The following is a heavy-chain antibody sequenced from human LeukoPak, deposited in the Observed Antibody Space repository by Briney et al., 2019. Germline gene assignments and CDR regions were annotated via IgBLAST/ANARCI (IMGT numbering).Heavy chain of an antibody. CDR3: TARRQDGW. J-gene: IGHJ4*02. CDR2: IKSKSDGGTI. D-gene: IGHD2-15*01. Sequence: AGGSLRLSCVGSGFTFSDAWMSWVRQAPGKGLEWVGRIKSKSDGGTIDYAAPVKGRFTISRDDSRNTLYLQMNSLKTEDTAVYYCTARRQDGWWGQGTLVTVS. CDR1: GFTFSDAW. V-gene: IGHV3-15*01.